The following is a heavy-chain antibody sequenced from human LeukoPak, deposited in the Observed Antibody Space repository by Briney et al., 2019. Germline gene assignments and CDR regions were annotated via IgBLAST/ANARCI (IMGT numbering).Heavy chain of an antibody. V-gene: IGHV3-73*01. J-gene: IGHJ6*02. D-gene: IGHD1-26*01. CDR3: TTPGRGYYYGMDV. CDR1: GFTFSGSA. Sequence: GGSLRLSCAASGFTFSGSAMHWVRQASGKGLEWVGRIRSKANSYATAYAASVKGRFTISRDDSKNTAYLQMNSLKTEDTAVYYCTTPGRGYYYGMDVWGQGTTVTVSS. CDR2: IRSKANSYAT.